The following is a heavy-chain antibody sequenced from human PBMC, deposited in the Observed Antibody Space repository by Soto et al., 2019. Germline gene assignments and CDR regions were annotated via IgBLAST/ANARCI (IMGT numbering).Heavy chain of an antibody. CDR3: ARDRRDYDILTGYPAYYFAY. CDR1: GYTFSSYG. D-gene: IGHD3-9*01. V-gene: IGHV1-18*04. CDR2: ISAYNGNT. J-gene: IGHJ4*02. Sequence: ASLKVSCKASGYTFSSYGISWVRQAPGQGLEWMGWISAYNGNTNYAQKLQGRVTMTTDTSTSTAYMELRSLRSDDTAVYYCARDRRDYDILTGYPAYYFAYWGQGTLVTVS.